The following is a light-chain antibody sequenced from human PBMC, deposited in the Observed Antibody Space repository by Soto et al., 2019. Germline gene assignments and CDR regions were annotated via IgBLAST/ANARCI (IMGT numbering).Light chain of an antibody. Sequence: EVVMTQSPATLSLSPGEGATLSCRASQSVSSKLAWYQQKPGQAPRLLIYGASTRATGIPARFSGSESGTEFALTISSLQSEDFAVYYCQQYDNWPFTFGPGTKVDIK. CDR1: QSVSSK. V-gene: IGKV3-15*01. J-gene: IGKJ3*01. CDR3: QQYDNWPFT. CDR2: GAS.